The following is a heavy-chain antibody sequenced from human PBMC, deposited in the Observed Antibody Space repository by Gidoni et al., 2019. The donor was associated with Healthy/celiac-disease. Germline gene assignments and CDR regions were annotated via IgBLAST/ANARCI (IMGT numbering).Heavy chain of an antibody. D-gene: IGHD6-13*01. CDR2: IIPIFGTA. V-gene: IGHV1-69*01. Sequence: QVQLVQSGAEVQKPGSSVKVSCKASGGTFSSYAISWVRQAPGQGLEWMGGIIPIFGTANYAQKFQGRVTITADESTSTAYMELSSLRSEDTAVYYCARVPDQSSWKRVAFDIWGQGTMVTVSS. CDR1: GGTFSSYA. J-gene: IGHJ3*02. CDR3: ARVPDQSSWKRVAFDI.